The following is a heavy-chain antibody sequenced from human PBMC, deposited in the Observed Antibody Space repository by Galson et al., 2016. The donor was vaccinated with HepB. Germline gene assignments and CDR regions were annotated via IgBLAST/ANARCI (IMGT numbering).Heavy chain of an antibody. CDR2: IGAAGDT. V-gene: IGHV3-13*01. D-gene: IGHD2-15*01. CDR3: AREGGCSGGRCQHAAFDI. Sequence: SLRLSCAASGFTFSNYDMHWVRQATGKGLEWVSAIGAAGDTYYPGSVKGRFTISRENANNSLYLHKNSLRAGDTAGYYCAREGGCSGGRCQHAAFDIWGQGKRVTVSS. J-gene: IGHJ3*02. CDR1: GFTFSNYD.